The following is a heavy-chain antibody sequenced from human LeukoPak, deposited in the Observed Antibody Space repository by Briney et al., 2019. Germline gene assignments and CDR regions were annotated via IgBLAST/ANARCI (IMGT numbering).Heavy chain of an antibody. CDR1: GFTFSPLG. V-gene: IGHV3-74*01. CDR3: ARRDSSDY. CDR2: INSDGSIT. Sequence: PGGSLRLSCAASGFTFSPLGMNWVRQAPGKGLVWVSRINSDGSITGYADSVKGRFTISRDNAKNTLYLQMNSLRAEDTAVYYCARRDSSDYWGQGTLVTVSS. J-gene: IGHJ4*02.